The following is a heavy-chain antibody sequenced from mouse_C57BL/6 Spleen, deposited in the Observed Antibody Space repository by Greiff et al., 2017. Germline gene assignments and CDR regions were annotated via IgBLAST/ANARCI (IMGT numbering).Heavy chain of an antibody. V-gene: IGHV1-42*01. Sequence: EVQLLQSGPELVKPGASVKISCKASGYSFTGYYMNWVKQSPEKSLEWIGEINPSTGGTTYNQKFKAKATLTVDKSSSTAYMQLKSLTSEDSAVYYCARRGSYYYGFAYWGQGTLVTVSA. CDR2: INPSTGGT. D-gene: IGHD1-1*01. CDR3: ARRGSYYYGFAY. J-gene: IGHJ3*01. CDR1: GYSFTGYY.